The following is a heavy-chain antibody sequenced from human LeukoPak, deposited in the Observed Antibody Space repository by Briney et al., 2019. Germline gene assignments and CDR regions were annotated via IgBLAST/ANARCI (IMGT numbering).Heavy chain of an antibody. J-gene: IGHJ4*02. CDR2: ISSNGGST. CDR3: AREAEDYYDSSGYFDY. V-gene: IGHV3-64*01. D-gene: IGHD3-22*01. CDR1: GFTFSSYA. Sequence: PGGSLRLSCAASGFTFSSYAMHWVRQAPGKGLEYVSAISSNGGSTYYANSVKGRFTISRDNSKNTLYLQMGSLRAEDMAVYYCAREAEDYYDSSGYFDYWGQGTLVTVFS.